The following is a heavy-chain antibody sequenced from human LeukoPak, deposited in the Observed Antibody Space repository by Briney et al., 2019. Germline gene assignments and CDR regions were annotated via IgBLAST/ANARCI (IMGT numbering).Heavy chain of an antibody. CDR2: IRSKANSYAT. Sequence: QSGGSLRLSCAASGFTFSGSAMHWVRQASGKGLEWVGRIRSKANSYATAYAASVKGRFTISRDDSKNTAYLQMNSLKTEDTAVYYCTSTVTAKIYYYYMDVWGKGTTVTVSS. CDR3: TSTVTAKIYYYYMDV. J-gene: IGHJ6*03. CDR1: GFTFSGSA. D-gene: IGHD2-21*02. V-gene: IGHV3-73*01.